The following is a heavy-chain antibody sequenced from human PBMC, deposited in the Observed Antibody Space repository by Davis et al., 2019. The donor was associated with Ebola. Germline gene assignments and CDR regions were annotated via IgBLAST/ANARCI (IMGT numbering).Heavy chain of an antibody. CDR3: ARDFFSAFDI. V-gene: IGHV4-59*01. D-gene: IGHD2/OR15-2a*01. J-gene: IGHJ3*02. Sequence: PSETLSLTCTVSGGSISSYHWSWIRQPPGKGLEWIGYIYYSGSTNYNPSLKSRVTISVDTSKNQFSLKLSSVTAADTAVYYCARDFFSAFDIWGQGKIVTVSS. CDR1: GGSISSYH. CDR2: IYYSGST.